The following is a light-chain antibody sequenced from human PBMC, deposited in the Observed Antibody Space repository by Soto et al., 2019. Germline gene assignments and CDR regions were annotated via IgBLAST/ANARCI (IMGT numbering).Light chain of an antibody. CDR2: DVT. V-gene: IGLV2-11*01. Sequence: QSALTQPRSVSGSPGQSVTISCTGTSSDVGGYKYVSWYQQHPGKAPKLVIYDVTERPSGVPDRFSGCKSGNTASLTISGLQAEDEADYYCCSYAGSYTHVVFGGGTKLTVL. CDR1: SSDVGGYKY. CDR3: CSYAGSYTHVV. J-gene: IGLJ2*01.